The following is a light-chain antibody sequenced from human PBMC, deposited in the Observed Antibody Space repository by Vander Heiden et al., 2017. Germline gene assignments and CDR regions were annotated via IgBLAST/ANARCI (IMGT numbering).Light chain of an antibody. CDR3: MQTIQTLPT. CDR1: QRLLHSNGYND. V-gene: IGKV2-28*01. J-gene: IGKJ1*01. CDR2: FAS. Sequence: IVMTQSPLSLPVTPGEPASITCRSSQRLLHSNGYNDLDWYLQKPGQAPQLLIYFASSRAYGVPDRFRGSGSGTDFTLEISRVEAEDVGVYYCMQTIQTLPTFGQGTKVEIK.